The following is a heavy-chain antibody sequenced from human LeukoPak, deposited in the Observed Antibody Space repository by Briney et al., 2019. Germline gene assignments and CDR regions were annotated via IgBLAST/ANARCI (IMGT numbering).Heavy chain of an antibody. CDR1: GFTFSSYA. CDR2: ISSSSSYI. Sequence: PGGSLRLSCAASGFTFSSYAMSWVRQAPGKGLEWVSSISSSSSYIYYADSVKGRFTISRDNAKNSLYLQMNSLRAEDTAVYYCARDLHQTTVTDYWGQGTLVTVSS. D-gene: IGHD4-17*01. CDR3: ARDLHQTTVTDY. J-gene: IGHJ4*02. V-gene: IGHV3-21*01.